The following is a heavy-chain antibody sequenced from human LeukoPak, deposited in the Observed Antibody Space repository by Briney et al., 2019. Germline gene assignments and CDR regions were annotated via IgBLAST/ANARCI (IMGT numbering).Heavy chain of an antibody. CDR3: ARDSVEMSTIRDFGY. CDR1: GYTFTRYS. V-gene: IGHV1-18*01. D-gene: IGHD5-24*01. CDR2: ISAYNGDT. Sequence: ASVKVSFKASGYTFTRYSFSWVRQAPGQGLEWMGWISAYNGDTIYAQKFQGRVTMTTDTSTSTAYMELRSLRSDDTGVYYCARDSVEMSTIRDFGYWGQGTLVTVS. J-gene: IGHJ4*02.